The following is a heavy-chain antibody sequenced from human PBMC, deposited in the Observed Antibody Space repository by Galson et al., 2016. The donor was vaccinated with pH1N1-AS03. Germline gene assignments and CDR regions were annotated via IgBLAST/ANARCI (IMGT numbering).Heavy chain of an antibody. J-gene: IGHJ4*02. Sequence: PALVKPTQTLTLTCTVSGFSLTTNALRVSWIRQPPGKALEWLARIDSDDDKFYNTSLKTRLTISKDTAKNQVLLTMANMDPVDTSTYYFSRPHGDSAWFYFAYWGPGTPVTVSS. D-gene: IGHD4-17*01. CDR1: GFSLTTNALR. V-gene: IGHV2-70*04. CDR2: IDSDDDK. CDR3: SRPHGDSAWFYFAY.